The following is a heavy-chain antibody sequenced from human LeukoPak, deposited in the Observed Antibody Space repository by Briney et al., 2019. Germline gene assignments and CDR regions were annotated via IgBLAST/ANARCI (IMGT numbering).Heavy chain of an antibody. CDR1: GFTFTNYG. D-gene: IGHD2/OR15-2a*01. Sequence: GGTLRLSCAASGFTFTNYGMSWVRQAPGKGLEWLSAISASGGSTYYADSVKGRFTISRDNSKNTLSLQMNSLRAEDTAVYYCAKDSHEYYQYYFDYWGQGTLVTVSS. J-gene: IGHJ4*02. V-gene: IGHV3-23*01. CDR2: ISASGGST. CDR3: AKDSHEYYQYYFDY.